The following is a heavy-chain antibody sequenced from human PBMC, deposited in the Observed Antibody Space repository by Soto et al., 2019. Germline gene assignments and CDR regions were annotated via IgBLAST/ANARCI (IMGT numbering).Heavy chain of an antibody. V-gene: IGHV1-69*13. CDR3: ARILLVGASLYGMDV. CDR1: GGTFSSYA. J-gene: IGHJ6*02. CDR2: IIPIFGTA. Sequence: GASVKVSCKASGGTFSSYAISWVRQAPGQGLEWMGGIIPIFGTANYAQKFQGRVTITADESTSTAYMELSSLRSEDTAVYYCARILLVGASLYGMDVWGQGTTVTVSS. D-gene: IGHD1-26*01.